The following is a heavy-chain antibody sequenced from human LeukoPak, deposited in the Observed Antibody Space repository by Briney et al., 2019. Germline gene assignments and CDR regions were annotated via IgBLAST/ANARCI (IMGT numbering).Heavy chain of an antibody. V-gene: IGHV3-30*18. CDR2: VSSDGGTK. Sequence: GGSLRLSCTASKFTFSNYGMQWVRQAPGKGLEWVAVVSSDGGTKYYADSVKGRFTISRDNSRNTMYLQIDSLRAEDTAVYYCAKEYDSGGYGANFDYWGQGTLVTVSS. CDR1: KFTFSNYG. D-gene: IGHD3-10*01. J-gene: IGHJ4*02. CDR3: AKEYDSGGYGANFDY.